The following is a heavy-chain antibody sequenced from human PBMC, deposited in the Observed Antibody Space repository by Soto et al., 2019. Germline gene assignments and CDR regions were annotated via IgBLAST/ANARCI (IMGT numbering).Heavy chain of an antibody. CDR1: GDSVSTDRAS. Sequence: SQTLSLTCAISGDSVSTDRASWNWIRQSPSRGLEWLGRTYYRSRRFSDYAVSVKSRMSINSDASKNQFFLQLNSVTPEDTAVYYCARALGAFEAYFDYWGQGILVTVSS. CDR2: TYYRSRRFS. CDR3: ARALGAFEAYFDY. D-gene: IGHD2-21*01. J-gene: IGHJ4*02. V-gene: IGHV6-1*01.